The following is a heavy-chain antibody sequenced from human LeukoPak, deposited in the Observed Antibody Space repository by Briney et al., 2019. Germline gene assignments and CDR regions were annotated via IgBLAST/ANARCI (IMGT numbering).Heavy chain of an antibody. CDR3: ARRPRIQSFYYYYYMDV. CDR1: GGPISSSSYY. CDR2: IYYSGST. Sequence: SETLSLTCTVSGGPISSSSYYWGWIRQPPGKGLEWIGSIYYSGSTYYNPSLKSRVTISVDTSKNQFSLKLSSVTAADTAVYYCARRPRIQSFYYYYYMDVWGKGTTVTVSS. J-gene: IGHJ6*03. D-gene: IGHD3-3*01. V-gene: IGHV4-39*01.